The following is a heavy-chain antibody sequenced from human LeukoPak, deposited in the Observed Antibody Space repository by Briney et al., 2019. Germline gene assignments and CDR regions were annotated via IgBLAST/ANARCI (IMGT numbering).Heavy chain of an antibody. Sequence: PGGSLRLSCAASGFTFSSYWMTWVRQAPEKGLEWEANIKQDGSEKYYVDSVKGRFTISRDNAKISLFLQMNNLRAEDTAVYYCAAHVNDAGDFGYWGQGTLVAVSS. D-gene: IGHD2-8*01. J-gene: IGHJ4*02. CDR1: GFTFSSYW. V-gene: IGHV3-7*01. CDR3: AAHVNDAGDFGY. CDR2: IKQDGSEK.